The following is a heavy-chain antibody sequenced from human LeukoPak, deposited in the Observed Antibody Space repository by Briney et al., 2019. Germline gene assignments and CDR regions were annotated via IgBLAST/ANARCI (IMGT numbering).Heavy chain of an antibody. D-gene: IGHD2-8*02. CDR2: MNTDGSRT. CDR1: GFTFSSYW. J-gene: IGHJ4*02. V-gene: IGHV3-74*01. Sequence: PGGSLRLSCAASGFTFSSYWMHWVRQAPGKGLVWVSRMNTDGSRTDYADSVKGRFTISRDNAKNTLYLQMNSLGAEDTAVYSCANDFTGRDDYWGQRTLGTLSS. CDR3: ANDFTGRDDY.